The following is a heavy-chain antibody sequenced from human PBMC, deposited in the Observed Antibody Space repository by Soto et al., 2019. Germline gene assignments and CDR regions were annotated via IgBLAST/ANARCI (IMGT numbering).Heavy chain of an antibody. J-gene: IGHJ5*02. CDR2: INAGNGNT. CDR3: ARNGTTHWFDP. CDR1: GYTFTSYA. Sequence: GYSVKVAFKASGYTFTSYAMHWVRQAPGQRLEWMGWINAGNGNTKYSQKFQGRVTITRDTSARTAYMELRSLRYEDTAVYYCARNGTTHWFDPWGQGTLVTVTS. D-gene: IGHD1-7*01. V-gene: IGHV1-3*01.